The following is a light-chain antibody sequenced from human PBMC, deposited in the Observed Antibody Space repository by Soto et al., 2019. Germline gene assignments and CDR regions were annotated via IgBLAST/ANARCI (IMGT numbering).Light chain of an antibody. V-gene: IGKV1-39*01. Sequence: DIQMAQSPSSLSASVGDTITITCRASRNINTYLNWYQQKPGKAPKLLIFGASSLQSGVPSRFSGSGSRTDFTLTINSLQPEDFATYCCQQRSAAPFTFGPGTKVDIK. CDR1: RNINTY. CDR2: GAS. CDR3: QQRSAAPFT. J-gene: IGKJ3*01.